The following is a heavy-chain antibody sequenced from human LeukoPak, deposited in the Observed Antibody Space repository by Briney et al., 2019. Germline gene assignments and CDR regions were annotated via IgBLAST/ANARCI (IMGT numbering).Heavy chain of an antibody. V-gene: IGHV4-59*01. J-gene: IGHJ4*02. CDR3: ARAEMATITPFDY. Sequence: KTSETLSLTCSVSGGSISCYYWSWLRQPPGQGLEWIGYIYYSGSTNYNPSLKSRATISVDTSKNQFSLKLSSVTAADTAVYYCARAEMATITPFDYWGQGTLVTVSS. D-gene: IGHD5-24*01. CDR2: IYYSGST. CDR1: GGSISCYY.